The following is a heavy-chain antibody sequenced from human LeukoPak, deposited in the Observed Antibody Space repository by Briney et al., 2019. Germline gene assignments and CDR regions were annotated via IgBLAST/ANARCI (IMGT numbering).Heavy chain of an antibody. D-gene: IGHD5-12*01. CDR1: GFTFSTYW. CDR2: ISYDGSNK. V-gene: IGHV3-30-3*01. Sequence: GGSLRLSCAASGFTFSTYWMKWVRQAPGKGLEWVAVISYDGSNKYYADSVKGRFTISRDNSKNTLYLQMNSLRAEDTAVYYCARDQYSGYDLYYFDYWGQGTLVTVSS. J-gene: IGHJ4*02. CDR3: ARDQYSGYDLYYFDY.